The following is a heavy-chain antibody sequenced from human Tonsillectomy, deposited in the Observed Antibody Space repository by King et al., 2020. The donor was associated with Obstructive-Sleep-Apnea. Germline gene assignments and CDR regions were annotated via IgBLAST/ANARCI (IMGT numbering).Heavy chain of an antibody. CDR3: ARTTRIIGPTGNYYPMDV. D-gene: IGHD1-14*01. Sequence: VTLKESGPALVKSTQTLTLSCTFSGFSLSSSGMCVSWLRQPPGKALERLARVDWDDEKYYSTSLKTRLTISKDTSKNQVVLTMTNMDPVDTATYYCARTTRIIGPTGNYYPMDVWGQGTTVTVSS. J-gene: IGHJ6*02. CDR1: GFSLSSSGMC. V-gene: IGHV2-70*11. CDR2: VDWDDEK.